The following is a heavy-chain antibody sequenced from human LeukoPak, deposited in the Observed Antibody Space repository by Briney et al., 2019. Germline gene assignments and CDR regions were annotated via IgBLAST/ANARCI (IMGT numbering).Heavy chain of an antibody. CDR1: GGSFSSGSYY. CDR2: IYYSGST. Sequence: SETLSLTCTVSGGSFSSGSYYWSWIRQPPGKGLEWIGYIYYSGSTNYNPSLKSRVTISVGTSKNQFSLKLSSVTAADTAVYYCARDRLDYDFWSGSYYYYGMNVWGQGTTVTVSS. J-gene: IGHJ6*02. CDR3: ARDRLDYDFWSGSYYYYGMNV. V-gene: IGHV4-61*01. D-gene: IGHD3-3*01.